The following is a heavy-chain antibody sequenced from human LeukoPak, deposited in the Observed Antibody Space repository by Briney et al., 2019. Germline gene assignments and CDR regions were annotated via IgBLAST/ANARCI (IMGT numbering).Heavy chain of an antibody. V-gene: IGHV3-53*01. Sequence: GGSLRLSCAASGFTVSTSYMNWVRQAPGKGLEWVSVIYGGRRTYYADSANGRFTISRDNSKYTVYLQMKRLRAEDTAVSDYARAYCRGDSCYSVYFVYWRQGTLVTVSS. CDR2: IYGGRRT. CDR1: GFTVSTSY. J-gene: IGHJ4*02. CDR3: ARAYCRGDSCYSVYFVY. D-gene: IGHD2-15*01.